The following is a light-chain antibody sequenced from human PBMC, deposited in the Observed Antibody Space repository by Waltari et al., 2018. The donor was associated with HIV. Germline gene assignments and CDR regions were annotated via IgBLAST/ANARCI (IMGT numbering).Light chain of an antibody. J-gene: IGKJ1*01. CDR2: XAS. V-gene: IGKV1-33*01. CDR3: QQSANLWT. CDR1: QDIDKH. Sequence: IQMTQSXSFLSSYVGGTFTMTCQASQDIDKHLNWYQQKPGKAPKVLISXASXLXXGVPSXXXGAXSGXDXSLTVXGLXXXXXXXXXCQQSANLWTFGQGTTVELK.